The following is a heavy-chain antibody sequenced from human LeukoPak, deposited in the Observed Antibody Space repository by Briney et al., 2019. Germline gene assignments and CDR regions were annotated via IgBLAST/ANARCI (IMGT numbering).Heavy chain of an antibody. CDR3: ASNPEYVWGSYRPFDY. J-gene: IGHJ4*02. CDR1: GFSVSSNF. Sequence: PGGSLRLSCAASGFSVSSNFMSWVRQAPGKGLEWVSIIYDGGSTYYADSVKGRLTISRDNAKNSLYLQMNSLRAEDTAVYYCASNPEYVWGSYRPFDYWGQGTLVTVSS. D-gene: IGHD3-16*02. V-gene: IGHV3-53*01. CDR2: IYDGGST.